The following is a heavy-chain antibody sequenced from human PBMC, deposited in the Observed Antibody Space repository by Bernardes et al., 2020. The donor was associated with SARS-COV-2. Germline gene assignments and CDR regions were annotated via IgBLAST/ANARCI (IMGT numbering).Heavy chain of an antibody. CDR3: ARGGLSSSSGYYYPMDV. D-gene: IGHD6-6*01. CDR2: INGDGSSR. J-gene: IGHJ6*02. Sequence: GGSLRLFYAFSRLTGHSYWMHWVLPFPGKGLVWVSRINGDGSSRTYADPVKGRFTISRDNAQNTLHLQMNSLRAEDTAVYYCARGGLSSSSGYYYPMDVWGQGTTVSVSS. CDR1: RLTGHSYW. V-gene: IGHV3-74*01.